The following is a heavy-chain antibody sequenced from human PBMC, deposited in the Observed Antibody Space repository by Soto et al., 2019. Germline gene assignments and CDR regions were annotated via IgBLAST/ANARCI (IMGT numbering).Heavy chain of an antibody. V-gene: IGHV2-26*01. CDR1: GFSLSNARMG. CDR3: ARGRGYRGNFDY. D-gene: IGHD5-18*01. CDR2: IFSNDEK. J-gene: IGHJ4*02. Sequence: QVTLKESGPVLVKPTETVTLTCTVSGFSLSNARMGVSWIRQPPGKALEWLAHIFSNDEKSYSTSLKSRLTISKDTSKSQVVLTMTNIDPVDTATYYSARGRGYRGNFDYWGQGTLVTVSS.